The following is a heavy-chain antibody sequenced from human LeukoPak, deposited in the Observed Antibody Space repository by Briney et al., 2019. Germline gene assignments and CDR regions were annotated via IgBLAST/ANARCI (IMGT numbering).Heavy chain of an antibody. V-gene: IGHV3-21*01. D-gene: IGHD3-22*01. CDR1: GFTFSSYS. CDR2: ISSSSSYI. CDR3: ARDNDYDSSGYPKFDY. J-gene: IGHJ4*02. Sequence: GSLRLSCAASGFTFSSYSMNWIRPAPGKGLEWVSSISSSSSYIYYADSVKGRFTISRDNAKNSLYLQMNSLRAEDTAVYYCARDNDYDSSGYPKFDYWGQGTLVTVSS.